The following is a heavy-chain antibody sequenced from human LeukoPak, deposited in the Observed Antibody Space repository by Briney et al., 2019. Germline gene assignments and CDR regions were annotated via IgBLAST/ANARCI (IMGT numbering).Heavy chain of an antibody. D-gene: IGHD3-9*01. J-gene: IGHJ4*02. Sequence: GGSLRLSCTASGFTFNTYAMSWVRQPPGKGLEWVSVISSSGGSTYYTDSAKGRFTISRDNSRNTLYLQMDSLRAEDTAVYYCAKNMRAHYTDDTYYFDYWGQGTLVTVPS. CDR3: AKNMRAHYTDDTYYFDY. CDR2: ISSSGGST. V-gene: IGHV3-23*01. CDR1: GFTFNTYA.